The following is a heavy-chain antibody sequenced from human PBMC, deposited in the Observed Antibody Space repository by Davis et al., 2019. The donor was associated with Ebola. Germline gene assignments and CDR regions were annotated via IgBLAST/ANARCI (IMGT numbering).Heavy chain of an antibody. Sequence: GGSLRLSCKASGYSFTTYWIVWVRQMPGKGLEWMGIIYPDDSHTTYSPSFQGQVTISADKSISTAYLQWSSLKASDTAMYYCARTKYSSSPVDYWGQGTLVTVSS. CDR3: ARTKYSSSPVDY. CDR1: GYSFTTYW. CDR2: IYPDDSHT. J-gene: IGHJ4*02. D-gene: IGHD6-6*01. V-gene: IGHV5-51*01.